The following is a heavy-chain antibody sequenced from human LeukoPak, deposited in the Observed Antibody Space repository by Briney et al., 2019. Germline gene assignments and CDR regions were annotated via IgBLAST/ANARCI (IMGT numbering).Heavy chain of an antibody. CDR3: AKVERIVVVPAAIDY. CDR1: GFTFSSYG. CDR2: ISYDGSNK. D-gene: IGHD2-2*01. V-gene: IGHV3-30*18. Sequence: GSLRLSCAASGFTFSSYGMHWVRQAPGKGLEWVAVISYDGSNKYYADSVKGRFTISRDNSKNTLYLQMNSLRAEDTAVYYCAKVERIVVVPAAIDYWGQGTLVTVSS. J-gene: IGHJ4*02.